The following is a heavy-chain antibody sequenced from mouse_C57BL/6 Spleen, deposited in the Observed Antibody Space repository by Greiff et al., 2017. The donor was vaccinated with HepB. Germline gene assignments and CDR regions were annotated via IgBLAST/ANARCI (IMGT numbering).Heavy chain of an antibody. CDR1: GYTFTSYW. V-gene: IGHV1-55*01. Sequence: VQLQQPGAELVKPGASVKMSCKASGYTFTSYWITWVKQRPGQGLEWIGDIYPGSGSTNYNEKFKSKATLTVDTSSSTAYMQLSSLTSEDSAVYYCAREFYGYDGRAWFAYWGQGTLVTVSA. D-gene: IGHD2-2*01. CDR2: IYPGSGST. J-gene: IGHJ3*01. CDR3: AREFYGYDGRAWFAY.